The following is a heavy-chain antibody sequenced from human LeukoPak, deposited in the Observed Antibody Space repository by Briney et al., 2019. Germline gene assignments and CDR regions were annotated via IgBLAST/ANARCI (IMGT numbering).Heavy chain of an antibody. CDR1: GFTFSSYG. J-gene: IGHJ4*02. CDR2: IWYDGSNK. D-gene: IGHD2-15*01. V-gene: IGHV3-33*03. Sequence: GGSLRLSCAASGFTFSSYGMHWVRQAPGKGLEWVAVIWYDGSNKYYADSVKGRFTISRDNAKNSLYLQMNSLRAEDTAVYYCASLCSGGSCYPPYFDYWGQGTLVTVSS. CDR3: ASLCSGGSCYPPYFDY.